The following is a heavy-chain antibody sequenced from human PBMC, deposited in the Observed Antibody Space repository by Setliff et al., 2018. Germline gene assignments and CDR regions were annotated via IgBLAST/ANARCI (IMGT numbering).Heavy chain of an antibody. CDR3: AGAFPGGTLDI. CDR1: GFSFSNYW. J-gene: IGHJ3*02. V-gene: IGHV3-74*01. CDR2: INSDGSST. D-gene: IGHD3-16*01. Sequence: PGGSLRLSCAASGFSFSNYWMHWVRQAPGKGLVWVSRINSDGSSTNYADSVKGQFTVSRDNAKNTLYLQMNSLRAEDTAVYYCAGAFPGGTLDIWGHGTMVTVSS.